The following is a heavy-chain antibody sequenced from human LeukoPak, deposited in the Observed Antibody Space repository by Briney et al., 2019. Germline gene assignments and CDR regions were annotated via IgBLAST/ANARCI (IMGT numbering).Heavy chain of an antibody. CDR3: VKGSNLRYFDWLNDY. Sequence: GGSLRLSCAASGFTFSSYSMKWVRQAPGKGLEYVSAISSNGGSTYYADSVKGRFTISRDNSKNTLYLQMSSLRAEDTAVYYCVKGSNLRYFDWLNDYWGQGTLVTVSS. CDR2: ISSNGGST. D-gene: IGHD3-9*01. J-gene: IGHJ4*02. CDR1: GFTFSSYS. V-gene: IGHV3-64D*09.